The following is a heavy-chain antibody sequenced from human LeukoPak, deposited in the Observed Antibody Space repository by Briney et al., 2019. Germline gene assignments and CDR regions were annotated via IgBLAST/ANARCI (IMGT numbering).Heavy chain of an antibody. J-gene: IGHJ6*03. CDR3: ARDGYYGSGSPHYMDV. CDR2: IYYRGST. Sequence: PSETLSLTCTVSGGSISSGDYYWSWIRQPPGKGLEWIGYIYYRGSTYYNPSLKSRVTISVDTSKNQFSLKLSSVTAADTAVYYCARDGYYGSGSPHYMDVWGKGTTVTVSS. D-gene: IGHD3-10*01. CDR1: GGSISSGDYY. V-gene: IGHV4-30-4*08.